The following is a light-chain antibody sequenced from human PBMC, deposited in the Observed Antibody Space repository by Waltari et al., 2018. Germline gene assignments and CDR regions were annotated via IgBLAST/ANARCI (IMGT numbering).Light chain of an antibody. CDR3: SSYTSSSTWV. J-gene: IGLJ3*02. CDR1: SSDVGGYND. CDR2: DVS. V-gene: IGLV2-14*03. Sequence: QSALTQPASVSGSPGQSITISCTGTSSDVGGYNDVSWYQQHPGKAPKLMIFDVSTRPSGVSYRFSGSKSGNTASLTISGLQAEDEADYYCSSYTSSSTWVFGGGTKLTVL.